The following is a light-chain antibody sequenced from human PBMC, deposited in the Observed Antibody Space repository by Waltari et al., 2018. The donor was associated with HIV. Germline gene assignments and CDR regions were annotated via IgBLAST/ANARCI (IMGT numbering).Light chain of an antibody. V-gene: IGLV1-47*01. Sequence: QSVLTQPPSASGTPGQTVTISCSGSSSNIESNYVYWYQQFPGRAPKLLIYRDNQRPSGVPDRFSTSKSGTSASLAISGLRSEDEVDYYCAAWDDSLTGWVFGGGTKLTVL. CDR1: SSNIESNY. J-gene: IGLJ3*02. CDR3: AAWDDSLTGWV. CDR2: RDN.